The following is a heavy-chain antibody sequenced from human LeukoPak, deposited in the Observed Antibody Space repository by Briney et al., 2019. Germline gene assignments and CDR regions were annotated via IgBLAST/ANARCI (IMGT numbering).Heavy chain of an antibody. Sequence: QLWGSLRLSCAASGFTFSSYEMNWVRPAPGKGLEWVSYISSSGSTIYYADSVKGRFTISRDNAKNSLYLQMNSLRAEDTAVYYCAREIVVPAAMPADAFDIWGQGTMVTVSS. CDR1: GFTFSSYE. V-gene: IGHV3-48*03. CDR3: AREIVVPAAMPADAFDI. J-gene: IGHJ3*02. CDR2: ISSSGSTI. D-gene: IGHD2-2*01.